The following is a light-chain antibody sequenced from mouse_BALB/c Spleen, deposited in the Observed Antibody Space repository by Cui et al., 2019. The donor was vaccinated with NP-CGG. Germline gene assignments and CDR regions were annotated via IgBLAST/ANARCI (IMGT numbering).Light chain of an antibody. CDR1: NGAVTTSNY. Sequence: QAVVTQESALTTSPGETVTLTCRSSNGAVTTSNYANWVQEKPDHLFTGLIGGTNNRAPGVPARFSGSLVGDKAALTITGAQTEDEAIYFCALWYSNDWVFGGGTKLTVL. CDR3: ALWYSNDWV. CDR2: GTN. J-gene: IGLJ1*01. V-gene: IGLV1*01.